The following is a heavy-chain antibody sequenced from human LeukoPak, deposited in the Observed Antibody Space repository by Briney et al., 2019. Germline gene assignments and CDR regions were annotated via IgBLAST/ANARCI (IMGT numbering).Heavy chain of an antibody. D-gene: IGHD3-10*01. Sequence: PSETLSLTCAVYGGSFSGYYWSWIRQPPGKGLEWIGEINHSGSTNYNPSLKSRVTISVDTSKNQFSLKLSSVTAVDTAVYYCARRGWGMVRGVITKKIYYMDVWGKGTTVTISS. J-gene: IGHJ6*03. CDR2: INHSGST. V-gene: IGHV4-34*01. CDR3: ARRGWGMVRGVITKKIYYMDV. CDR1: GGSFSGYY.